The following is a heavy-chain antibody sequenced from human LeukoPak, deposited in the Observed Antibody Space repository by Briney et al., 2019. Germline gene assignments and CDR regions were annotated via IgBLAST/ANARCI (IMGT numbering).Heavy chain of an antibody. J-gene: IGHJ6*03. CDR1: GYTFTNFG. Sequence: ASVKVSCKATGYTFTNFGIGWVRQAPGQGLEWMGWISAYNGETNYAQKLQGRVSMTTDTSTSTAYMELRSLRSDDTAVYFCARAPGHCSGGICPTYYYHMDVWGKGTTVTVSS. CDR2: ISAYNGET. CDR3: ARAPGHCSGGICPTYYYHMDV. V-gene: IGHV1-18*01. D-gene: IGHD2-15*01.